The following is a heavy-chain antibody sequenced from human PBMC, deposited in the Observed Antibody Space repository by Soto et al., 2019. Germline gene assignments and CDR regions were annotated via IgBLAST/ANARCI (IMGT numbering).Heavy chain of an antibody. CDR3: AIGEQGFYYYGMDV. V-gene: IGHV1-69*13. J-gene: IGHJ6*02. Sequence: SVKVSCKASGGTFSSYTISWVRQAPGQGLEWMGGIIPIFGTANYAQKFQGRVTITADESTSTAYMELSSLRSEDTAVYYCAIGEQGFYYYGMDVWGQGTTVTVSS. D-gene: IGHD2-15*01. CDR1: GGTFSSYT. CDR2: IIPIFGTA.